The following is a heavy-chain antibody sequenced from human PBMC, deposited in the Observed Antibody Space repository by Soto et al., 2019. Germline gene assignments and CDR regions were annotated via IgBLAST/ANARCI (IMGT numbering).Heavy chain of an antibody. J-gene: IGHJ4*02. CDR2: IYYSGST. Sequence: SETLSLTCTVSGGSISSGDYYWSWIRQPPGKGLEWIGYIYYSGSTYYNPSLKSRVTISVDTSNNQFSLKLTSVTAADTAVYYCARYYYGSGSYQDYWGQGXLVTVYS. V-gene: IGHV4-30-4*01. CDR3: ARYYYGSGSYQDY. D-gene: IGHD3-10*01. CDR1: GGSISSGDYY.